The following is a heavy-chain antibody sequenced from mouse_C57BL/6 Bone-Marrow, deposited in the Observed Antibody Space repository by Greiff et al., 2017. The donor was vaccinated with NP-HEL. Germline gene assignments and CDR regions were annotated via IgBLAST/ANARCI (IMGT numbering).Heavy chain of an antibody. Sequence: VQLQQPGAELVKPGASVKMSCKASGYTFTSYWITWVKQRPGQGLEWIGDIYPGSGSTNYNEKFKSKATLTGDTSSSTSYLQLSSLTSEDSAVYYCLYYGSSEWYFDVWGTGTTVTVSS. CDR2: IYPGSGST. J-gene: IGHJ1*03. CDR3: LYYGSSEWYFDV. CDR1: GYTFTSYW. V-gene: IGHV1-55*01. D-gene: IGHD1-1*01.